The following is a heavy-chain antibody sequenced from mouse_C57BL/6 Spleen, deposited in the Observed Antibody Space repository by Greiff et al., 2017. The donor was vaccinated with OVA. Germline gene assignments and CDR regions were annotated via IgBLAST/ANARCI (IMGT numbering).Heavy chain of an antibody. J-gene: IGHJ2*01. CDR1: GYSITSGYY. D-gene: IGHD4-1*01. V-gene: IGHV3-6*01. CDR2: ISYDGSN. CDR3: ATNWDGDFDY. Sequence: EVQRVESGPGLVKPSQSLSLTCSVTGYSITSGYYWNWIRQFPGNKLEWMGYISYDGSNNYNPSLKNRISITRDTSKNKFFLKLNSVTTEDTATYYCATNWDGDFDYWGQGTTLTVSS.